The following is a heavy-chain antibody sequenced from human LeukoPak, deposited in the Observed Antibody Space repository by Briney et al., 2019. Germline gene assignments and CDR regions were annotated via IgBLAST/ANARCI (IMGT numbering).Heavy chain of an antibody. J-gene: IGHJ3*02. D-gene: IGHD5-12*01. CDR1: GFTFSSYA. V-gene: IGHV3-23*01. CDR3: AKARGYSGYDSHAFDI. Sequence: GGSLRLSCAASGFTFSSYAMTWVRQAPGKGLEWVSAISGSGGSTYYADSVKGRITISRDNSKNTLYLQMNSLRAEDTAVYYCAKARGYSGYDSHAFDIWGQGTMVTVSS. CDR2: ISGSGGST.